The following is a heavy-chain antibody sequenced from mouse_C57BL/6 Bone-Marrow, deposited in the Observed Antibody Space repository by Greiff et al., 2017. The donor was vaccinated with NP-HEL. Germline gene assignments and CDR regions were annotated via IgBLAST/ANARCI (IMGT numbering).Heavy chain of an antibody. CDR2: IDPENGDT. J-gene: IGHJ2*01. D-gene: IGHD1-1*02. Sequence: VQLKESGAELVRPGASVKLSCTASGFNIKDDYMHWVKQRPEQGLEWIGWIDPENGDTEYASKFQGKATITVDTSSNTAYLQLSSLTSEDTAVYYCTTGWWFYWGQGTTLTVSS. CDR3: TTGWWFY. CDR1: GFNIKDDY. V-gene: IGHV14-4*01.